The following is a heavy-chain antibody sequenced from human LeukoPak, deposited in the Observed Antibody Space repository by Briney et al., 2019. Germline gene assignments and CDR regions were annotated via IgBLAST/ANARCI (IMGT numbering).Heavy chain of an antibody. Sequence: SETLSLTCAVYGGSFSGYYWSWIRQPPGKGLEWIGEINHSGSTNYNPSLKSRVTISVDTSKNQFSLKLSSVTAADTAVYYCARGRYYGSGSYSNDYWGQGTLVAVSS. D-gene: IGHD3-10*01. J-gene: IGHJ4*02. CDR3: ARGRYYGSGSYSNDY. CDR2: INHSGST. CDR1: GGSFSGYY. V-gene: IGHV4-34*01.